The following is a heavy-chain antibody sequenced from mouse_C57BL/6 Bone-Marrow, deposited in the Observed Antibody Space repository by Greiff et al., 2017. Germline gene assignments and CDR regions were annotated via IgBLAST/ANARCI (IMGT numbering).Heavy chain of an antibody. CDR3: ARYAGWGFAY. J-gene: IGHJ3*01. CDR1: GFTFTDYY. V-gene: IGHV7-3*01. CDR2: IRNKANGYTT. D-gene: IGHD1-2*01. Sequence: EVKLVEPGGGLVQPGGSLSLSCAASGFTFTDYYMSWVRQPPGKALEWLGFIRNKANGYTTEYSASVKGRFTISRDNSPSILYLQMNALRAEDSATYYCARYAGWGFAYWGQGTLVTVSA.